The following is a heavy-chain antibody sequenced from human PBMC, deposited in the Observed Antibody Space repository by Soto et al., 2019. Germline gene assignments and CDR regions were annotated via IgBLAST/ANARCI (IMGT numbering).Heavy chain of an antibody. CDR2: ISSSSSYI. D-gene: IGHD2-8*01. CDR3: ARGRRMGSPGLFDY. J-gene: IGHJ4*02. Sequence: GGSLRLSCAASGFTFSSYSMNWVRQAPGKGLEWVSSISSSSSYIYYADSVKGRFTISRDNAKNSLYLQMNGLRAEDTAVYYCARGRRMGSPGLFDYWGQGTLVTVS. V-gene: IGHV3-21*01. CDR1: GFTFSSYS.